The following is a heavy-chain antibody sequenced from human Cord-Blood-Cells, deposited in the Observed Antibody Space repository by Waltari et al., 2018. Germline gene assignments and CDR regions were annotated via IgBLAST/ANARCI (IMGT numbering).Heavy chain of an antibody. J-gene: IGHJ3*02. D-gene: IGHD3-16*02. V-gene: IGHV4-59*01. CDR1: GGSISSYY. Sequence: QVQLQESGPGLVKPSETLSLTCTVSGGSISSYYWSWIRQPPGKGLEWIGYIYYSGSTNYNPSLKSRVTISVDTSKNQFSLKLSSVTAADTAVYYCARDVPYDYIWGSYRYDAFDIWGQGTMVTVSS. CDR3: ARDVPYDYIWGSYRYDAFDI. CDR2: IYYSGST.